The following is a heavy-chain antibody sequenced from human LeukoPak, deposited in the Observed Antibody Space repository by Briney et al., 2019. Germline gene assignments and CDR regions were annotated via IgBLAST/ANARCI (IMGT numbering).Heavy chain of an antibody. J-gene: IGHJ4*02. V-gene: IGHV3-21*01. Sequence: GGSLRLSCVASGFTFSSYSMNWVRQAPGKGLEWVSCISSSSSYIYYADSVKGRFTISRDNAKNSVYLQMNSLRAEDTAVYYCTRAVAAADFSSGYWGQGTLVTVSS. D-gene: IGHD6-13*01. CDR1: GFTFSSYS. CDR2: ISSSSSYI. CDR3: TRAVAAADFSSGY.